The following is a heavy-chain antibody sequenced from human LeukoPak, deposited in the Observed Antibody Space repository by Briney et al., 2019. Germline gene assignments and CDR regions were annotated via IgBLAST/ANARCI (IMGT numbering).Heavy chain of an antibody. Sequence: SETLSHTCTVSGGSISSYYWSWIRQPPGKGLEWIGYIYYSGSTNCNPSLKSRVTISVDTSKNQFSLKLSSVTAADTAVYYCASFKVLTGYGMDVWGQGTTVTVSS. CDR2: IYYSGST. J-gene: IGHJ6*02. CDR1: GGSISSYY. V-gene: IGHV4-59*01. D-gene: IGHD3-9*01. CDR3: ASFKVLTGYGMDV.